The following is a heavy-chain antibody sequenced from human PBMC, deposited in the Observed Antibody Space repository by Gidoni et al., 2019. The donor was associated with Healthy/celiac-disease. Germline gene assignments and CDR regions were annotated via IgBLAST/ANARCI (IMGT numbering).Heavy chain of an antibody. V-gene: IGHV4-4*07. CDR2: IYTSGST. CDR3: ARDSYKAMAPYYFDY. J-gene: IGHJ4*02. CDR1: GGSISSYY. D-gene: IGHD5-18*01. Sequence: QVQLQESGPGLVKPSETLSLTCTVSGGSISSYYWSWIRQPAGKGLEWIGRIYTSGSTNYNPSLKSRVTMSVDTSKNQFSLKLSSVTAADTAVYYCARDSYKAMAPYYFDYWGQGTLVTVSS.